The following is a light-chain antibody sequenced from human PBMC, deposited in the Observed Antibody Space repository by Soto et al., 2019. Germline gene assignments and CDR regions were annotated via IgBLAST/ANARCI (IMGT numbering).Light chain of an antibody. J-gene: IGLJ3*02. Sequence: QSVLTQPPSVSGAPGQRVTISCTGSSSNIGAGYDVHWYQQLPGTAPKLLIYGNSNRPSGVPDRFSGSKSGTSASLAMTGLQAEDEGDYYCQSYDSSLSGSVFGGGTKLTVL. CDR1: SSNIGAGYD. CDR2: GNS. V-gene: IGLV1-40*01. CDR3: QSYDSSLSGSV.